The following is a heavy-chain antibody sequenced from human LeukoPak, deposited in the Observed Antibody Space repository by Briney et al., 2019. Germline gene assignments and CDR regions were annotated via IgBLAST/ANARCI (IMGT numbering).Heavy chain of an antibody. J-gene: IGHJ4*02. D-gene: IGHD3-9*01. CDR1: GGSISDNY. V-gene: IGHV4-59*01. CDR3: ARGDILTSTFDY. Sequence: PSETLSLTCTVSGGSISDNYWSWIRQPPGKGLEWIGYAYYSGHTNYNSSLKSRVTMSLDTSKSQFSLKLSSVTAADTAVYYCARGDILTSTFDYWGQGTLVTVSS. CDR2: AYYSGHT.